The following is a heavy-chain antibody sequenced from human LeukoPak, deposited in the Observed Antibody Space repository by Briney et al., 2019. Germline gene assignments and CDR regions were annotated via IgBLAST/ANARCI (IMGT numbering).Heavy chain of an antibody. CDR1: GGSISSYY. CDR2: NYYSGST. D-gene: IGHD3-3*01. Sequence: SETLSLTCTVSGGSISSYYWSWIRQPPGKGLEWIGYNYYSGSTNYNPSLKSRVTISVDTSKNQFSLKLSSVTAADTAVYYCARRVTIFGVAQIDYWGQGTLVTVSS. V-gene: IGHV4-59*12. J-gene: IGHJ4*02. CDR3: ARRVTIFGVAQIDY.